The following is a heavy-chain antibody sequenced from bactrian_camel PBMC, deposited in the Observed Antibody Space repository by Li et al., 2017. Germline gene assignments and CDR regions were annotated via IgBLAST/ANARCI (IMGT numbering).Heavy chain of an antibody. CDR3: AADRSVCALVRTGHGGPNKY. CDR1: GFTIRTAC. Sequence: VQLVESGGGSVQAGGSLRLSCAASGFTIRTACVAWFRQPPGKGREAVAIIGTYGTTTYADSVKGRFTISRDNAENTLTLQMDSLKPEDTARYYCAADRSVCALVRTGHGGPNKYWGQGTQVTVS. V-gene: IGHV3S44*01. D-gene: IGHD7*01. J-gene: IGHJ4*01. CDR2: IIGTYGTT.